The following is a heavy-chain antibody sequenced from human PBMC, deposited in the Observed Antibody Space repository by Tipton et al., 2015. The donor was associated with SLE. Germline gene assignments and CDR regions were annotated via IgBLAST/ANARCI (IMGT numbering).Heavy chain of an antibody. V-gene: IGHV4-59*12. J-gene: IGHJ4*02. CDR1: GGSITSYY. CDR3: ARVEMATYTIDY. Sequence: LRLSCAVSGGSITSYYWSWIRQPPGKGLEWIGYIYYYGNTDYNPSLKSRVTISVDTSKNQFSLKLSSVTAADTAVYYCARVEMATYTIDYWGQGTLVTVSS. D-gene: IGHD5-24*01. CDR2: IYYYGNT.